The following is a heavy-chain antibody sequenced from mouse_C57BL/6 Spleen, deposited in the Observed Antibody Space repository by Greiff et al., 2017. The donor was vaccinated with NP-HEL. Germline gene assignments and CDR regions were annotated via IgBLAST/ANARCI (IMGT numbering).Heavy chain of an antibody. J-gene: IGHJ2*01. Sequence: VQLKESGAELVKPGASVKISCKASGYAFSSYWMNWVKQRPGKGLEWIGQIYPGDGDTNYNGKFKGKATLTADKSSSTAYMQLSSLTSEDSAVYFCARSRLLRDFDYWGQGTTLTVSS. CDR3: ARSRLLRDFDY. CDR1: GYAFSSYW. D-gene: IGHD1-1*01. V-gene: IGHV1-80*01. CDR2: IYPGDGDT.